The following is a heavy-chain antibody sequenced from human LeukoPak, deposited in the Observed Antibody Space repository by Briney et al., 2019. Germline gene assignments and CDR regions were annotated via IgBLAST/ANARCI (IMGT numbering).Heavy chain of an antibody. CDR1: GYSFTSYW. V-gene: IGHV5-51*01. D-gene: IGHD6-13*01. CDR3: ARGLPSNNWYFAFDI. CDR2: IYPGDSDT. Sequence: GESLKISCKGSGYSFTSYWIGWVRQMPGKGLEWMGIIYPGDSDTRYSPSFQGQVTISADKSISTAYLQWSSLKASDTAIYYCARGLPSNNWYFAFDIWGQGTMVTVSS. J-gene: IGHJ3*02.